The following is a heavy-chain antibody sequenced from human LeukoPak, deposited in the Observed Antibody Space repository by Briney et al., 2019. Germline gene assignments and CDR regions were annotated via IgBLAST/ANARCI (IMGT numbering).Heavy chain of an antibody. V-gene: IGHV4-39*01. CDR2: IYYSGST. Sequence: SETLSLTCTVSGGSISSSSYYWGWIRQPPGKGLEWIGSIYYSGSTYYNPSLKSRVTISVDTSKNQFSLKLSSVTAADTAVYYCASGDLEFDYWGQGTLVTVSS. D-gene: IGHD2-21*02. CDR3: ASGDLEFDY. CDR1: GGSISSSSYY. J-gene: IGHJ4*02.